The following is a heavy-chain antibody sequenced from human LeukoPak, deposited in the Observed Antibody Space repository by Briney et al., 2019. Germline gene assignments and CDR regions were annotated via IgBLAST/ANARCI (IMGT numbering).Heavy chain of an antibody. CDR3: ARVSSGWYYFDY. Sequence: GRCLRLSCAASGFTFSSYAMHWVRQAPGKGLEWVAVISYDGSNKYYADSVKGRFTISRDNSKNTLYLQMNSLRAEDTAVYYCARVSSGWYYFDYWGQGTLVTVSS. J-gene: IGHJ4*02. CDR2: ISYDGSNK. CDR1: GFTFSSYA. D-gene: IGHD6-19*01. V-gene: IGHV3-30*04.